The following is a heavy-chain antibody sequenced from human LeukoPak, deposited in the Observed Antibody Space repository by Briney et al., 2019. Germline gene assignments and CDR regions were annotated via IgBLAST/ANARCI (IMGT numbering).Heavy chain of an antibody. CDR1: GGTFSSYT. V-gene: IGHV1-69*02. J-gene: IGHJ6*02. CDR3: ARGTYGMDV. Sequence: GASVKVSCKASGGTFSSYTISWVRQAPRQGLEWMGRIIPLLGIANYAQKFQGRVTITADKSTSAAYMELSSLRSEDTAVYYCARGTYGMDVWGQGTTVTVSS. D-gene: IGHD1-1*01. CDR2: IIPLLGIA.